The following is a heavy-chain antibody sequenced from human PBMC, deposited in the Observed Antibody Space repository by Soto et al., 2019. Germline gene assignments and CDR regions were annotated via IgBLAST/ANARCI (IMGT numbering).Heavy chain of an antibody. V-gene: IGHV1-2*04. CDR2: INPNSGGT. CDR1: GYTFTGYY. Sequence: QVQLVQSGAEVKKPGASVKVSCKASGYTFTGYYIHWVRQAPGQGLEWMGWINPNSGGTNYAQKFQGWVTMTRDTSISTAYMELSRLKSDDTAVYYCARAPRDCSGGSCYGDHWFDPWGQGTLVTVSS. J-gene: IGHJ5*02. CDR3: ARAPRDCSGGSCYGDHWFDP. D-gene: IGHD2-15*01.